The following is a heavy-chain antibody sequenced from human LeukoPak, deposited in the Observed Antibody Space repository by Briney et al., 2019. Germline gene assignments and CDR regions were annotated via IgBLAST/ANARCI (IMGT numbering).Heavy chain of an antibody. D-gene: IGHD6-19*01. J-gene: IGHJ5*02. CDR1: GYTFTGYY. CDR2: MNPNSGNT. Sequence: EASVKVSCKASGYTFTGYYMHWVRQATGQGLEWMGWMNPNSGNTGYAQKFQGRVTITADESTSTAYMELSSLRSEDTAVYYCAREEKVSMGWSSWFDPWGQGTLVTVSS. V-gene: IGHV1-8*03. CDR3: AREEKVSMGWSSWFDP.